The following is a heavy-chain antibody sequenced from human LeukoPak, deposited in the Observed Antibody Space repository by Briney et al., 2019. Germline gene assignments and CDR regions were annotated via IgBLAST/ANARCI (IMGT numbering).Heavy chain of an antibody. Sequence: GESLKISCKGSGNSFTSYWIGWVRQMPGKGLEWMGIIYPGDSDTKYSPSFQGQVTISADKSISTAYLQWSSLKASDTAMCYCASGGPLIAAAGTGFDYWGQGTLVTVSS. CDR2: IYPGDSDT. D-gene: IGHD6-13*01. CDR3: ASGGPLIAAAGTGFDY. CDR1: GNSFTSYW. V-gene: IGHV5-51*01. J-gene: IGHJ4*02.